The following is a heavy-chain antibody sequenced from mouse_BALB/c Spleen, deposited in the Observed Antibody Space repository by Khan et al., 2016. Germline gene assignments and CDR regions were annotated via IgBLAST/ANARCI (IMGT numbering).Heavy chain of an antibody. CDR1: GYTFTNYG. CDR2: INTNTGEP. Sequence: QIQLVQSGPELKKPGETVKISCKATGYTFTNYGMNWVKQAPGKGLKWMGWINTNTGEPTYAEEFKGRFAFSLETSASPAYLQINNLKNEDTATYYCSEDYYRRNWFAYWGQGTLVTVSA. D-gene: IGHD1-1*01. V-gene: IGHV9-3*02. CDR3: SEDYYRRNWFAY. J-gene: IGHJ3*01.